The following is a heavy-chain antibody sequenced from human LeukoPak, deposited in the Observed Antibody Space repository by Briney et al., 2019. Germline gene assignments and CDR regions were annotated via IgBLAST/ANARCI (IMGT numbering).Heavy chain of an antibody. J-gene: IGHJ4*02. CDR3: AGKNYYDSSGYLRFDY. CDR1: GYTFTSYG. CDR2: IIPILGIA. V-gene: IGHV1-69*04. Sequence: ASVKVSCKASGYTFTSYGISWVRQAPGQGLEWMGRIIPILGIANYAQKFQGRVTITADKSTSTAYMELSSLRSEDTAVYYCAGKNYYDSSGYLRFDYWGQGTLVTVSS. D-gene: IGHD3-22*01.